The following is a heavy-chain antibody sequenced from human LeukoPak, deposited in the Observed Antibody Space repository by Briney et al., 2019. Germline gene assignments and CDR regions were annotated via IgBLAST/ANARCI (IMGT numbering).Heavy chain of an antibody. V-gene: IGHV3-21*01. CDR3: ARVEGSMVRGSYDY. CDR2: ISSSSSYI. CDR1: GFTFRSYS. D-gene: IGHD3-10*01. J-gene: IGHJ4*02. Sequence: PGGSLRLSCAASGFTFRSYSMNWVRQAPGKGLEWVSSISSSSSYIYYADSVKGRFTISRDNAKNSLYLQMNSLRAEDTAVYYCARVEGSMVRGSYDYWGQGTLVTVSS.